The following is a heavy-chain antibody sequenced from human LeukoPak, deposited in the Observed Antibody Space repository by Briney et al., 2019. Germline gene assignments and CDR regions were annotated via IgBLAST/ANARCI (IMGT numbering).Heavy chain of an antibody. Sequence: ASVKVSCKASGYTFTGYYMHWVRQAPGQGLEWMGRINPNSGGTNYAQEFQGRVTMTRDTSNSIAYMELRRLRSDDPAVYYCARTIAARLLDYWGQGTLVTVSS. CDR2: INPNSGGT. V-gene: IGHV1-2*06. CDR3: ARTIAARLLDY. J-gene: IGHJ4*02. D-gene: IGHD6-6*01. CDR1: GYTFTGYY.